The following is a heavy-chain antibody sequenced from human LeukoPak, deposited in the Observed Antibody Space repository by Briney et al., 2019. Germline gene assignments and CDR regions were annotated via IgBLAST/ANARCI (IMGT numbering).Heavy chain of an antibody. CDR2: IIPIFGTA. CDR3: ARDSGHRYCSGGSCFTPLPVGDY. D-gene: IGHD2-15*01. J-gene: IGHJ4*02. Sequence: GASVKVSCKASGCTFSSYAISWVRQAPGQGLEWMGGIIPIFGTANYAQKFQGRVTITADESTSTAYMELSSLRSEDTAVYYCARDSGHRYCSGGSCFTPLPVGDYWGQGTLGTVSS. CDR1: GCTFSSYA. V-gene: IGHV1-69*13.